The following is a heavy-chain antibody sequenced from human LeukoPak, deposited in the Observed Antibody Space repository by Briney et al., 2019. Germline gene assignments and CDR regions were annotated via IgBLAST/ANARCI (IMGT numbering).Heavy chain of an antibody. CDR1: GYSISSGYY. Sequence: SETLSLTCAVSGYSISSGYYWGWIRQPPGKGLEWIGSIYHSGSTYYNPSLKSRVTISVDTSKSQFSLKLSSVTAADTAVYYCAKTYYDFWSGYENRNDAFDIWGQGTMVTVSS. CDR2: IYHSGST. CDR3: AKTYYDFWSGYENRNDAFDI. V-gene: IGHV4-38-2*01. D-gene: IGHD3-3*01. J-gene: IGHJ3*02.